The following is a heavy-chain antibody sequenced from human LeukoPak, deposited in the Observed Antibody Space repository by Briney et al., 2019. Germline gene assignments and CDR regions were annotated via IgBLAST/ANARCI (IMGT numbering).Heavy chain of an antibody. J-gene: IGHJ4*02. D-gene: IGHD1-26*01. CDR2: IYTSGST. CDR1: GGSISSGSYY. CDR3: ARVFARYSGSF. Sequence: SQTLSLTCTVSGGSISSGSYYWSWIRQPAGKGLEWIGRIYTSGSTNYNPSLKSRVTISVDTSKNQFSLKLSSVTAADTAVYYCARVFARYSGSFWGQGTLVTVSS. V-gene: IGHV4-61*02.